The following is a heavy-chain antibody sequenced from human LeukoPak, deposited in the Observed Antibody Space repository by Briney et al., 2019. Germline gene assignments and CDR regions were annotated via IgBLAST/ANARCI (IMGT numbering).Heavy chain of an antibody. V-gene: IGHV3-13*01. J-gene: IGHJ4*02. CDR1: GFTFIDYD. D-gene: IGHD6-19*01. CDR2: ICIRGDT. Sequence: GGSLRLSCAASGFTFIDYDMHWVRQVLGKGLEWVSAICIRGDTHYSGSVKGRCTISRKNAESSLYLQMNSLRAEDTAVYYCARGGIQVSGIDEFDYWGQGTLVTVSS. CDR3: ARGGIQVSGIDEFDY.